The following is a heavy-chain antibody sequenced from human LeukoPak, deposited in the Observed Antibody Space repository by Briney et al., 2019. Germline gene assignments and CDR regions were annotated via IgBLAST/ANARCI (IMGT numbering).Heavy chain of an antibody. D-gene: IGHD3-10*01. CDR3: ARDSGTTGEVKFDP. CDR1: GGSITSFY. V-gene: IGHV4-4*07. Sequence: SETLSLTCSVSGGSITSFYWSWIRQPAGKGLEWIGRIYTTGSTIYNPSLKSRVTMSVDTSKNQFSLKLRSVTAADTAVYYCARDSGTTGEVKFDPWGQGTLVTVSS. CDR2: IYTTGST. J-gene: IGHJ5*02.